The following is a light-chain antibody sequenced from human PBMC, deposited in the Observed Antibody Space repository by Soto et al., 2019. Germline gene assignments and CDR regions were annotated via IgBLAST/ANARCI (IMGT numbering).Light chain of an antibody. CDR1: SSNIGGNT. CDR3: ATWDDSLNGWV. Sequence: HSVLTQPPSASGTPGQRVTISCSGSSSNIGGNTVNWYQQLPGTAPKLLMFANKERPSGVPDRFAASKSGTSASLAINGLQSDDEADYYCATWDDSLNGWVFGGGTQLTVL. CDR2: ANK. J-gene: IGLJ3*02. V-gene: IGLV1-44*01.